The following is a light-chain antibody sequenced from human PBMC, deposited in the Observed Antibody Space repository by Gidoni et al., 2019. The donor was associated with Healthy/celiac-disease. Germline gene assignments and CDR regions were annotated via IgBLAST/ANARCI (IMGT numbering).Light chain of an antibody. V-gene: IGLV1-47*01. Sequence: SVLTQPPSASGTPGQRVTISCSGSSSNSRSNYVYWYQQRPGTAPKLLIYRNNQRPSGVPDRFSGAKSGTSASLAISGLRSEDEADYYCAAWDDSLSGVVFGGGTKLTVL. J-gene: IGLJ2*01. CDR2: RNN. CDR3: AAWDDSLSGVV. CDR1: SSNSRSNY.